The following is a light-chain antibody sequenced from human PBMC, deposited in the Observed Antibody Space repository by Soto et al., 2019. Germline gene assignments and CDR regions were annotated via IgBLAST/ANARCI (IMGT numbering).Light chain of an antibody. V-gene: IGLV1-44*01. CDR1: SSNIGGNT. J-gene: IGLJ1*01. CDR2: SNN. CDR3: AAWDDSLNANYV. Sequence: QSVLTQPPSASGTPGQRVTISCSGSSSNIGGNTVNWYQQLPGTAPKLLIYSNNQRPSGVPDRFSGSKSGTSASLAISGLQSEDEADYYCAAWDDSLNANYVFGTGTKLTVL.